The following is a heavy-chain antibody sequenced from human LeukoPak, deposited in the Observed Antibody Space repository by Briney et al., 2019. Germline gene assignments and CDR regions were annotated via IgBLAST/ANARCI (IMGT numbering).Heavy chain of an antibody. CDR2: ISGSGGSA. J-gene: IGHJ4*02. V-gene: IGHV3-23*01. Sequence: GGSLRLSCAASGFTFSSYAMSWVRQAPGKGLEWVSAISGSGGSAYQADSVKGRVTISRDNSKNTLYLQMNSLRAEDTAVYYCAKHSYRVDSFTDYWGQGTLVTVSS. CDR3: AKHSYRVDSFTDY. D-gene: IGHD5-12*01. CDR1: GFTFSSYA.